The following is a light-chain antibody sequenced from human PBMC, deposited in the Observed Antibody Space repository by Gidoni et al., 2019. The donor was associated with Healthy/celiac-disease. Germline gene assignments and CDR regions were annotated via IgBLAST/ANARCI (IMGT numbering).Light chain of an antibody. CDR2: DAS. J-gene: IGKJ2*01. Sequence: EIVLTQSPATMSLSPGERATLSCRASQSVSSYLAWYQQKHGQAPRLLIYDASNRATGIPARFSGSGSGTDFTLTISSLEPEDFAVYYCQQRSNWPPYTFXQXTKLEIK. V-gene: IGKV3-11*01. CDR3: QQRSNWPPYT. CDR1: QSVSSY.